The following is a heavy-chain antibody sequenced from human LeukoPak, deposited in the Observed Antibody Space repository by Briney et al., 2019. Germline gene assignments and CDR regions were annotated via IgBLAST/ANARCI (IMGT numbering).Heavy chain of an antibody. CDR2: MNPNSGNT. D-gene: IGHD6-19*01. CDR1: GYTFTSYD. J-gene: IGHJ4*02. CDR3: SGAPAWGYRRGWYGNDY. Sequence: ASVKVSCKASGYTFTSYDINWVRQATGQGLEWMGWMNPNSGNTGYAQKFQGRFTMTRNTSISTGYMELISLRSEDTAVYYCSGAPAWGYRRGWYGNDYWGQGTLVTVSS. V-gene: IGHV1-8*01.